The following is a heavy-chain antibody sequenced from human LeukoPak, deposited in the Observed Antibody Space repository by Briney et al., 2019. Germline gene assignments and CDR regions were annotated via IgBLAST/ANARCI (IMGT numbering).Heavy chain of an antibody. V-gene: IGHV1-8*01. Sequence: ASVKVSCKASGYTFANYDINWVRQATGQGLEWMGWMNPNSGYTGHAQKFQGRVTMTRNTSISTAYMELISLRSEDTAVYYCARTPSSSGLVWFDYWGQGTLVAVSS. J-gene: IGHJ4*02. D-gene: IGHD6-19*01. CDR2: MNPNSGYT. CDR3: ARTPSSSGLVWFDY. CDR1: GYTFANYD.